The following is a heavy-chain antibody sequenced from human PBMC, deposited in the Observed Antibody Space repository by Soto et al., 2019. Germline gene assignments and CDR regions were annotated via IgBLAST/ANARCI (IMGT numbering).Heavy chain of an antibody. CDR2: ISSSSSYI. CDR3: ARDLPYGDPAAFDN. V-gene: IGHV3-21*01. Sequence: PGGSLRLSCAASGFTFSSYSLNWVRQAPGKGLEWVSSISSSSSYIYYADSVKGRFTISRDNAKNSLYLQMNSLRAEDTAVYYCARDLPYGDPAAFDNWGQGTMVTVSS. J-gene: IGHJ3*02. D-gene: IGHD4-17*01. CDR1: GFTFSSYS.